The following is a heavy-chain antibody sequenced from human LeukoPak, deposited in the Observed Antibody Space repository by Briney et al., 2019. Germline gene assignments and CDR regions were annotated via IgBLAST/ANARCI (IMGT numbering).Heavy chain of an antibody. V-gene: IGHV3-21*01. CDR1: GFNFSLYS. D-gene: IGHD1-26*01. J-gene: IGHJ4*02. Sequence: TGGSLRLSCTTSGFNFSLYSMYWVRQAPGAGLEWVSAISSSNTYIYYADSLKGRFTVSRDNAKETLYLQMNSLRVEDSAVYYCARERVAWELGSWGQGTLVTVPS. CDR2: ISSSNTYI. CDR3: ARERVAWELGS.